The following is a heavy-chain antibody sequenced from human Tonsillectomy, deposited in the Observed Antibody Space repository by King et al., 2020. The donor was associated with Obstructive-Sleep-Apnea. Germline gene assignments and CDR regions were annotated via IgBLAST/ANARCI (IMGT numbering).Heavy chain of an antibody. D-gene: IGHD3-3*01. Sequence: EVQLVESGGGLVKPGGSLRLSCAASGFPFTIHSMNWVRQAPGKGLEWVSFISSTSNYIYYADSVQGRFTISRDNAKNLVYLQMNSLRAGDTAMYYCARMEIRFLEWSPPTLDYCGQGTLVTVSS. J-gene: IGHJ4*02. V-gene: IGHV3-21*01. CDR1: GFPFTIHS. CDR2: ISSTSNYI. CDR3: ARMEIRFLEWSPPTLDY.